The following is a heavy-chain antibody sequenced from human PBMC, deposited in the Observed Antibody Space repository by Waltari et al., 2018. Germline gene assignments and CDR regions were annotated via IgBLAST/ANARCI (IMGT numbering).Heavy chain of an antibody. CDR1: GYTFTDFF. Sequence: QVQLVQSGAEVKKSGASVKVSCKASGYTFTDFFIHWVRQAPGQGLEWMGRINPNSGDTRYAQSFQGGVTMTGDTSITTAYMELTGLRSDDTASYYCARSGGGTTTFGVAEWGQGSLVTVSS. V-gene: IGHV1-2*06. CDR2: INPNSGDT. CDR3: ARSGGGTTTFGVAE. D-gene: IGHD3-3*01. J-gene: IGHJ4*02.